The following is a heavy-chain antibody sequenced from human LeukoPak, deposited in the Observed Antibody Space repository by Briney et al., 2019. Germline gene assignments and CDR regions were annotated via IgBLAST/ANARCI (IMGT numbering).Heavy chain of an antibody. CDR1: GYTFTSYD. D-gene: IGHD7-27*01. CDR3: ARSPHRNYSDY. Sequence: EASVKVSCKASGYTFTSYDINWVRQATGQGLEWMGWMNPNSYNTGYAQKFQGRLTMTRNTSISTAYMELSSLRSEDTAVYYCARSPHRNYSDYWGQGTLVTVSS. CDR2: MNPNSYNT. V-gene: IGHV1-8*01. J-gene: IGHJ4*02.